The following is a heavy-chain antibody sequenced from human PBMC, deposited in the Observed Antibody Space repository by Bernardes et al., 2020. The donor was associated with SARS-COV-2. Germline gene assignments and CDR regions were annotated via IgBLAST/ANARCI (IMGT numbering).Heavy chain of an antibody. D-gene: IGHD3-3*01. V-gene: IGHV1-2*02. J-gene: IGHJ6*02. CDR2: INPNSGGT. Sequence: ASVKVSCKASGYTFTGYYMHWVRQAPGQGLEWMGWINPNSGGTNYAQKFQGRVTMTRDTSISTAYMELSRLRSDDTAVYYCARGEDIYDFWSGYSYGMDVWGQGTTVTGCS. CDR1: GYTFTGYY. CDR3: ARGEDIYDFWSGYSYGMDV.